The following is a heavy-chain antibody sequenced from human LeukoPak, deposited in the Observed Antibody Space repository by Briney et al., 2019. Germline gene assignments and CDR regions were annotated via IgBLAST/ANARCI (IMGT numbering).Heavy chain of an antibody. D-gene: IGHD2-21*02. CDR2: ISAYNGNT. V-gene: IGHV1-18*01. Sequence: ASVKVSCKASGYTFTSYAMHWVRQAPGQGLEWMGWISAYNGNTNYAQKLQGRVTMTTDTSTSTAYMELRSLRSDDTAVYYCARDRRYCGGDCPPSYWGQGTLVTVSS. CDR3: ARDRRYCGGDCPPSY. CDR1: GYTFTSYA. J-gene: IGHJ4*02.